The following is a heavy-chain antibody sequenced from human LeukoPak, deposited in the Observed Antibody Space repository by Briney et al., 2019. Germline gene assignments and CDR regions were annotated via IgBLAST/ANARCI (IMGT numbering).Heavy chain of an antibody. CDR2: IYYSGST. V-gene: IGHV4-39*01. D-gene: IGHD3-10*01. Sequence: SETLSLTCTVSGGSISTNSYYWGWIRQPPGKGLEWIGSIYYSGSTYYSPSLKSRVTMSVDTSKNQFSLRLSSVTAADTAVYYCARLRSDYHGSGGAYYYYYMDVWGKGTTVTISS. CDR3: ARLRSDYHGSGGAYYYYYMDV. CDR1: GGSISTNSYY. J-gene: IGHJ6*03.